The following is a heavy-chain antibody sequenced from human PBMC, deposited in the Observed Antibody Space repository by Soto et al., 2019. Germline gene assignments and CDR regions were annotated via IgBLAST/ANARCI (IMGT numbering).Heavy chain of an antibody. Sequence: GASVKVSCKASGYTFTSYGISWVRQAPGQGLEWMGWISAYNGNTNYAQKLQGRVTMTTDTSTSTAYMELRSLRSDGTAVYYCARDDRGYCSGGSCLAFYWFDPWGQGTLVTVSS. J-gene: IGHJ5*02. CDR3: ARDDRGYCSGGSCLAFYWFDP. V-gene: IGHV1-18*01. CDR2: ISAYNGNT. D-gene: IGHD2-15*01. CDR1: GYTFTSYG.